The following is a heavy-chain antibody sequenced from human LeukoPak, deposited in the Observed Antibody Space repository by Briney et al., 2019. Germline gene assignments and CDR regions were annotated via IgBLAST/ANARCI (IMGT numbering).Heavy chain of an antibody. J-gene: IGHJ4*02. CDR2: IYYSGST. CDR3: AREKIGQGQYYFDY. V-gene: IGHV4-59*01. CDR1: GGSISSYY. Sequence: SETLSLTCTVSGGSISSYYWSWIRQPPGKGLGWIGYIYYSGSTNYNPSLKSRVTISVDTSKNQFSLKLSSVTAADTAVYYCAREKIGQGQYYFDYWGQGTLVTVSS. D-gene: IGHD3-10*01.